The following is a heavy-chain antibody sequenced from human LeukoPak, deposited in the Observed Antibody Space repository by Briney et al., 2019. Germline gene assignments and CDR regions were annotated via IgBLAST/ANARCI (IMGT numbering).Heavy chain of an antibody. D-gene: IGHD4-17*01. CDR1: GGSISSYY. CDR3: ARSRSDYGDYYFDY. Sequence: SETLSLTCTVSGGSISSYYWSWIRQPPGKGLEWIGYIYYSGSTNYNPSLKSRVTISVDTSKNQFSLKLSSVTAADTAVYYCARSRSDYGDYYFDYWGQGTLATVSS. J-gene: IGHJ4*02. V-gene: IGHV4-59*01. CDR2: IYYSGST.